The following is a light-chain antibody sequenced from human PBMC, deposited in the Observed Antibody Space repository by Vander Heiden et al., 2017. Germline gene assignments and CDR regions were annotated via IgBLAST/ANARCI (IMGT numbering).Light chain of an antibody. Sequence: IVITQSPLSLPVTPGEPASISCRPSQSLLHSNGYNYLDWYLQKPGQSPQLLIYLGSNRASGVPDRFSGSGSGTDFTLKISRVEAEDVGVYYCMQALQTPYTFGQGTKLEIK. CDR2: LGS. CDR1: QSLLHSNGYNY. V-gene: IGKV2-28*01. CDR3: MQALQTPYT. J-gene: IGKJ2*01.